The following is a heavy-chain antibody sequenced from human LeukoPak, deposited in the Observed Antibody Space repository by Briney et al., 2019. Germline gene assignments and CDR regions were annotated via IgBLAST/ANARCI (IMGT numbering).Heavy chain of an antibody. CDR3: ARESLTRPPGCFDY. CDR2: ISLDGNNE. J-gene: IGHJ4*02. D-gene: IGHD3-9*01. Sequence: GRSLRLSCAASGFTFRNYYMHWVRQAPGKGLEWVAVISLDGNNEYYAHSVKGRFTISRDNSKNTLYVQMNSLRTEDTAVYYCARESLTRPPGCFDYWGQGALVTVSS. V-gene: IGHV3-30-3*01. CDR1: GFTFRNYY.